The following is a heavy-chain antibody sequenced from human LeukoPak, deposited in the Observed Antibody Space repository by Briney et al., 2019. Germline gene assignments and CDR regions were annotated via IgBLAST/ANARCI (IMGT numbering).Heavy chain of an antibody. Sequence: AGGSLRLSCAASGFTFSGFAMSWIRQAPGKGLEWVSSISRSGESTFYADSVRGRFTISRDNSKNTVSLQMESLRAEDTALYYCAKDYAVGSIDYWGQGTLVTVSS. V-gene: IGHV3-23*01. CDR2: ISRSGEST. CDR3: AKDYAVGSIDY. CDR1: GFTFSGFA. J-gene: IGHJ4*02. D-gene: IGHD3-16*01.